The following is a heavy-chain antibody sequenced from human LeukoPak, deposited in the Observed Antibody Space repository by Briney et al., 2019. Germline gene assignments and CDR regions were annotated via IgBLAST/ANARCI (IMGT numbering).Heavy chain of an antibody. D-gene: IGHD3-22*01. J-gene: IGHJ4*02. CDR3: ARVVDDSSGFDY. Sequence: PGGSLRLSCAASGFTFSSYSMNWVRQAPGKGLEWVSSISSSSSYIYYADSVKGRFTISRDNAKNSLYLQMNSLRAEDTAVYYCARVVDDSSGFDYWGQGTPVTVSS. V-gene: IGHV3-21*01. CDR2: ISSSSSYI. CDR1: GFTFSSYS.